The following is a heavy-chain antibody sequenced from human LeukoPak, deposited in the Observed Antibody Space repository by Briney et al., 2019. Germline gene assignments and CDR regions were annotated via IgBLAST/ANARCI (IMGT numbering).Heavy chain of an antibody. D-gene: IGHD6-19*01. CDR2: ISGLGDII. V-gene: IGHV3-43*02. CDR1: GFSFDDYA. J-gene: IGHJ4*02. CDR3: AKMGDQWLPMDS. Sequence: GGSLRLSCAASGFSFDDYAMNWVRQAPGKGLEWVSLISGLGDIIHYADSVKGRLTISRDNSRNSLYLQMNSLTTEDTAFYYCAKMGDQWLPMDSWGRGTLVTVSS.